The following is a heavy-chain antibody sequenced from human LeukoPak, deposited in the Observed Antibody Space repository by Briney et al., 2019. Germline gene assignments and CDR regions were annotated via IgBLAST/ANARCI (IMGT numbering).Heavy chain of an antibody. J-gene: IGHJ4*02. D-gene: IGHD4-11*01. Sequence: GGSLRLSCAASEFIFSNYGMNWARQAPGKGLEWVSYISSNSRTINYADSVRGRFTISRDNGKNSLYLQMNSLRVEDTAVYYCARGGYSRPDYWGQGTLVTVSS. CDR2: ISSNSRTI. CDR3: ARGGYSRPDY. CDR1: EFIFSNYG. V-gene: IGHV3-48*01.